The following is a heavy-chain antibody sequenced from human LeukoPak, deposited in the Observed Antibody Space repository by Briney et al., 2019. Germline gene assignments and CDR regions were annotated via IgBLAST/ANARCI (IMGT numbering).Heavy chain of an antibody. CDR3: ARDRVVVVPAAIEYYYGMDV. J-gene: IGHJ6*02. V-gene: IGHV4-59*01. CDR1: SGSISSYY. D-gene: IGHD2-2*01. Sequence: SETLSLTCTVSSGSISSYYWSWIRQPPGKGLEWIGYIYYSGSTNYNPSLKSRVTISVDTSKNQFSLKLSSVTAADTAVYYRARDRVVVVPAAIEYYYGMDVWGQGTTVTVSS. CDR2: IYYSGST.